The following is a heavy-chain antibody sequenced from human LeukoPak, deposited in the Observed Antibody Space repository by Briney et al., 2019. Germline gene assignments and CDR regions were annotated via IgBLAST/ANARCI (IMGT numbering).Heavy chain of an antibody. CDR2: IYYSGST. Sequence: SETLSLTCTVSGGSISSSSYYWGWIRQPPGKGLEWIGSIYYSGSTYYNPSLKSRVTISVDTSKNQFSLKLSSVTAADTAVYYCARDSSGWALDYWGQGTLVTVSS. CDR3: ARDSSGWALDY. J-gene: IGHJ4*02. D-gene: IGHD6-19*01. V-gene: IGHV4-39*07. CDR1: GGSISSSSYY.